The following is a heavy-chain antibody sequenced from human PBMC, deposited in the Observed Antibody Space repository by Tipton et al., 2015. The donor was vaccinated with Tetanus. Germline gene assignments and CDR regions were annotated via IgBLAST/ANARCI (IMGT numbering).Heavy chain of an antibody. Sequence: SLRLSCVASGFTFRSYWMSWVRQAPGKGLEWVAHINRDGSEKACADAVQGRFSISRDSAKNSLSLQMNSLRAEDTAVYYCARYLFAYGMDVWGQGTTVTVSS. CDR2: INRDGSEK. J-gene: IGHJ6*02. CDR1: GFTFRSYW. CDR3: ARYLFAYGMDV. V-gene: IGHV3-7*03.